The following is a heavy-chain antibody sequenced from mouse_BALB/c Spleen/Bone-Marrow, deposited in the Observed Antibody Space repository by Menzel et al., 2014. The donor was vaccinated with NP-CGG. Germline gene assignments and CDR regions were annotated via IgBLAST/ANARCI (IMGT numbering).Heavy chain of an antibody. CDR2: ISSGGSYT. J-gene: IGHJ1*01. V-gene: IGHV5-9-3*01. CDR3: ARPPYCGSSEWYFDV. D-gene: IGHD1-1*01. CDR1: GFTFSSYA. Sequence: DVKLQESGGGLVKPGGSLKLSCAASGFTFSSYAMSWVRQTPEKRLEWVATISSGGSYTYYPDSVKGRFTISRDNAKNTLYLQMSSLRSEDTAMYYCARPPYCGSSEWYFDVWGAGTTVTVSS.